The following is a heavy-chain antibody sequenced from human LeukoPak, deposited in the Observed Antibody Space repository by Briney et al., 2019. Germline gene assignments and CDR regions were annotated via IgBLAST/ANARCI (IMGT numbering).Heavy chain of an antibody. CDR3: ARIGYNHHLDY. J-gene: IGHJ4*02. Sequence: ASVKVSCKASGYTFTDYYIHWVRQAPAQGLEWMGGINPNSGGTNYAQTFQGRVTMTRDTSITTAYLELSRLRSDDTAVYYCARIGYNHHLDYWGQGTLVTVSS. V-gene: IGHV1-2*02. D-gene: IGHD5-24*01. CDR1: GYTFTDYY. CDR2: INPNSGGT.